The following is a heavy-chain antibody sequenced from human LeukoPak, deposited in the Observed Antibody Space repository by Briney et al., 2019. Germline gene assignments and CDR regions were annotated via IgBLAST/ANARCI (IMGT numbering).Heavy chain of an antibody. D-gene: IGHD3-22*01. CDR1: GGSISSSSYY. CDR2: IYYSGST. CDR3: ARHGSGYSTYYFDY. Sequence: PSETLSLTCTVSGGSISSSSYYWGWTRHPPGKGLEWIGCIYYSGSTYYNPSLKGRVAISVDTSKNQFYLKLSSVTGADTAGYYCARHGSGYSTYYFDYWGQGTLVTVSS. V-gene: IGHV4-39*01. J-gene: IGHJ4*02.